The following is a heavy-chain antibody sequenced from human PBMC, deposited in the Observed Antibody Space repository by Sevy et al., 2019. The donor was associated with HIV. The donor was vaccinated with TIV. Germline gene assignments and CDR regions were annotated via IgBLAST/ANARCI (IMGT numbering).Heavy chain of an antibody. D-gene: IGHD3-22*01. CDR2: ISSDGSTK. Sequence: GGSLRLSCAAPGFNFSPYAMHWVRQGPGKGLEWVATISSDGSTKNYVDSVKGRFSISRDNSKNTLFLQMNNLTPEDTAVFYCAKEGYYYDSRSSDWFDPWGQGTLVTVSS. CDR3: AKEGYYYDSRSSDWFDP. CDR1: GFNFSPYA. V-gene: IGHV3-30*18. J-gene: IGHJ5*02.